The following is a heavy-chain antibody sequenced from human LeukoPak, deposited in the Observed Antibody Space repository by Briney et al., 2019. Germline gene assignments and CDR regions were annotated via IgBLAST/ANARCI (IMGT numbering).Heavy chain of an antibody. J-gene: IGHJ3*01. Sequence: PSETLSLTCTVSGGSISSSSYYWSWIRQPPGKGLEWIGEINHSGSTNYNPSLNSRVTISVDTSKNQFSMNLSSVTAADTAMYFCARHRGSGNWRPSAFDVWGQGTVVTVSS. CDR1: GGSISSSSYY. CDR2: INHSGST. D-gene: IGHD4-23*01. V-gene: IGHV4-39*01. CDR3: ARHRGSGNWRPSAFDV.